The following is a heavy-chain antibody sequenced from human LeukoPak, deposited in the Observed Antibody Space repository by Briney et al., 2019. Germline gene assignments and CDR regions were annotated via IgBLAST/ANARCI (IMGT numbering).Heavy chain of an antibody. Sequence: GGSLRLSCAASEFTFRSYSMNWVRQAPGKGLEWVSSISSSSTYIYYVDSVKGRFTISRDNAKNSLYLQMNSLRAEDTAVYYCASILGQGVHSGRAIDYWGQGTLVTVSS. CDR3: ASILGQGVHSGRAIDY. J-gene: IGHJ4*02. CDR2: ISSSSTYI. CDR1: EFTFRSYS. D-gene: IGHD1-26*01. V-gene: IGHV3-21*01.